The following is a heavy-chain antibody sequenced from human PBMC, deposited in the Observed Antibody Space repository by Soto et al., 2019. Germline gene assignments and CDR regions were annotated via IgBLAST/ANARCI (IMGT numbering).Heavy chain of an antibody. CDR1: GFSLSTSGVG. Sequence: QITLKESGPTLVEPTQTLTLTCTFSGFSLSTSGVGVGWIRQPPGKALEWLALIYWDDDKRYSPSLKSRLTITKDTSKNQVVLTMTNMDPVDTATYYCAHRVVAATRGAFDIWGQGTMVTVSS. V-gene: IGHV2-5*02. CDR2: IYWDDDK. D-gene: IGHD2-15*01. CDR3: AHRVVAATRGAFDI. J-gene: IGHJ3*02.